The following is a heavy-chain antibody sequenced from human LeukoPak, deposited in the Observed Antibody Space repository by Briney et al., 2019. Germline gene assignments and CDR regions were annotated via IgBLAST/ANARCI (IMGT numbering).Heavy chain of an antibody. D-gene: IGHD6-13*01. CDR2: INHSGST. Sequence: PSETLSLTCAVYGGSFSGYHWSWIRQPPGKGLEWIGEINHSGSTNYNPSLKSRVTISVDTSKNQFSLKLSSVTAADTAVYYCARPVSGSSSWYYNYWGQGTPVTVSS. CDR1: GGSFSGYH. J-gene: IGHJ4*02. V-gene: IGHV4-34*01. CDR3: ARPVSGSSSWYYNY.